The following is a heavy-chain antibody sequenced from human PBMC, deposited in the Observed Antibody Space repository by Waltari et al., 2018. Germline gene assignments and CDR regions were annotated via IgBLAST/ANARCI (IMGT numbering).Heavy chain of an antibody. Sequence: EVQLVESGGGLVQPGGSLSLSCAASGFTLGNYWMQWVRQVPGKGLIWVSHANSDGSSPTYADSVKGRFTISRDNAKNTLYLQMNSLRAEDTAIYYCARDTPGDGIDYWGQGILVTVSS. V-gene: IGHV3-74*01. J-gene: IGHJ4*02. CDR1: GFTLGNYW. D-gene: IGHD7-27*01. CDR3: ARDTPGDGIDY. CDR2: ANSDGSSP.